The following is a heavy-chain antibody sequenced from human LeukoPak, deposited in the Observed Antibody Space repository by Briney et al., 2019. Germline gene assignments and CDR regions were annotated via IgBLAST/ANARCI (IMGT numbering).Heavy chain of an antibody. Sequence: ASVKVSCKASGYTFTSYGISWVRQAPGQGLEWMGRISAYNGNTNYAQKLQGRVTMTTDTSTSTAYMEMGSLRSDDTAVYYCARDLLLSVADYSFDYWGQGTLVTVPS. CDR3: ARDLLLSVADYSFDY. D-gene: IGHD2/OR15-2a*01. CDR1: GYTFTSYG. V-gene: IGHV1-18*01. J-gene: IGHJ4*02. CDR2: ISAYNGNT.